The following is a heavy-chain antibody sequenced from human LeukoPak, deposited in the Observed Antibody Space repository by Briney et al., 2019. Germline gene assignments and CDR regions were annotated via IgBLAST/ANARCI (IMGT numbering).Heavy chain of an antibody. V-gene: IGHV3-23*01. CDR1: GFTFSSYA. J-gene: IGHJ4*02. Sequence: GGSLRLSCAASGFTFSSYAMSWVRQAPGEGLEWVSTISDSSDNTYYADSVKGRFITSRDNSKNTLFLQMHSLRAEDTAVYYCAKAPDYSGSSLFDYWGQGTLVTVSS. D-gene: IGHD1-26*01. CDR3: AKAPDYSGSSLFDY. CDR2: ISDSSDNT.